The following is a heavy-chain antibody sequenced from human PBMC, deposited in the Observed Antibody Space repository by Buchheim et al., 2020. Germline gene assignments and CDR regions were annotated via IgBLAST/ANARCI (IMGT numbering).Heavy chain of an antibody. J-gene: IGHJ4*02. CDR1: GGSISSSSYY. Sequence: QLQLQESGPGLMKPSETLSLTCTVSGGSISSSSYYWGWIRQPPGKGLEWIGSIYYSGSTYYNPSLKSRVTISVDTSKNQFSLKLSSVTAADTAVYYCARGVGRLRNLFDYWGQGTL. CDR3: ARGVGRLRNLFDY. CDR2: IYYSGST. D-gene: IGHD1-14*01. V-gene: IGHV4-39*01.